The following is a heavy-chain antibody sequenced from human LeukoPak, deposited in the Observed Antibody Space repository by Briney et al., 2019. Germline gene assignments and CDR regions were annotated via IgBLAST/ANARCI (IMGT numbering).Heavy chain of an antibody. CDR2: ISSSGSTI. CDR3: ARSTLVDIVATATTPFDY. CDR1: GFTFSSYE. V-gene: IGHV3-48*03. Sequence: PGGSLRLSCAASGFTFSSYEMNWVRQAPGKGLEWVSYISSSGSTICYADSVKGRFTISRDNAKNSLYLQMSSLRAEDTAVYYCARSTLVDIVATATTPFDYWGQGTLVTVSS. D-gene: IGHD5-12*01. J-gene: IGHJ4*02.